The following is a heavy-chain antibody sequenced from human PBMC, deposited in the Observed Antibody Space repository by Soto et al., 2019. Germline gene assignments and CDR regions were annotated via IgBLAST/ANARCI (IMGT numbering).Heavy chain of an antibody. V-gene: IGHV1-69*06. CDR1: GGTFSSYA. D-gene: IGHD2-15*01. CDR2: IIPIFGTA. J-gene: IGHJ3*02. Sequence: ASVKVSCKASGGTFSSYAISWVRQAPGQGLEWMGGIIPIFGTANYAQKFQGRVTITADKSTSTAYMELSSLRSEDTAVYYCARAGYCSGGSCYSYAFDIWGQGTMVTVS. CDR3: ARAGYCSGGSCYSYAFDI.